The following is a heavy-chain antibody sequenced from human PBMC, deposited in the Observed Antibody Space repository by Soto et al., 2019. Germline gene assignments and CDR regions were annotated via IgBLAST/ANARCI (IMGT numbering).Heavy chain of an antibody. CDR1: GFTFSSYY. Sequence: GGSLRLSCAASGFTFSSYYMHWVRQATGKGLEWVSAIGTAGDTYYPGSVKGRFTISRENAKNSLYLQMNSLRAEDTAVYYCARAVRYSYGLYYYYGMDVWGQGTTVTVSS. V-gene: IGHV3-13*01. J-gene: IGHJ6*02. CDR3: ARAVRYSYGLYYYYGMDV. CDR2: IGTAGDT. D-gene: IGHD5-18*01.